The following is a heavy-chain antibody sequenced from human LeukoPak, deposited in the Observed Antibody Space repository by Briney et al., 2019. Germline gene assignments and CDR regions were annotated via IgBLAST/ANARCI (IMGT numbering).Heavy chain of an antibody. D-gene: IGHD2-2*01. Sequence: ASVKVSCKASGYTFTSYDINWVRQATGQGLEWMGWMNPNSGNTGYAQKFQGRVTMTRNTSISTAYMGLSSLRSEDTAVYYCARGGQYQLLSSNWFDPWGQGTLVTVSS. CDR2: MNPNSGNT. CDR3: ARGGQYQLLSSNWFDP. CDR1: GYTFTSYD. V-gene: IGHV1-8*01. J-gene: IGHJ5*02.